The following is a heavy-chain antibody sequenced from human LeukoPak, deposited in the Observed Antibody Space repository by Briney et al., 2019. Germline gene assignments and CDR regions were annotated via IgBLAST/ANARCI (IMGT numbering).Heavy chain of an antibody. V-gene: IGHV4-59*08. D-gene: IGHD2-15*01. Sequence: SETLSLTCTVSGGSISSGFWSWIRQPPGKGLEWIGHIYYSGSTNYNPSLKSRVTISIDTSKSQFSLKLSSVTAADTAVYYCARQAYCSGSSCNPFDYWGQGTLVTVSS. CDR2: IYYSGST. CDR3: ARQAYCSGSSCNPFDY. J-gene: IGHJ4*02. CDR1: GGSISSGF.